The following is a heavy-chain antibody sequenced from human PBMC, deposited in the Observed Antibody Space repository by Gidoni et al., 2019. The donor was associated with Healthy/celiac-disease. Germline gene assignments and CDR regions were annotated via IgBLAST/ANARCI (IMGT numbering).Heavy chain of an antibody. D-gene: IGHD3-16*01. CDR2: ISGSGGST. J-gene: IGHJ2*01. CDR1: GFTLSSYA. CDR3: AKDFSGGRVRYFDL. V-gene: IGHV3-23*01. Sequence: EVQLLESGGGLVQPGGSLILSCAASGFTLSSYAMSWVRQAPGKGLGCVSGISGSGGSTYYADSVKGRFTISRDNSKNTLYLQMNSLRAEDTAVYYCAKDFSGGRVRYFDLWGRGTLVTVSS.